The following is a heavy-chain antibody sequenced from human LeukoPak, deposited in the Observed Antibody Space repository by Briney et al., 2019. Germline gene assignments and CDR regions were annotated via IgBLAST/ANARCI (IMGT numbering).Heavy chain of an antibody. CDR2: IYSGGST. J-gene: IGHJ3*02. CDR1: GFTVSSNY. V-gene: IGHV3-66*01. CDR3: ARDNVHGYCSGGSCYSRAFDI. Sequence: GGSLRLSCAASGFTVSSNYMSWVRQAPGKGLEWVSVIYSGGSTYYADTVKGRFTISRDNSKNTLYLQMNSLRAEDTAVYYCARDNVHGYCSGGSCYSRAFDIWGQGTMVTVSP. D-gene: IGHD2-15*01.